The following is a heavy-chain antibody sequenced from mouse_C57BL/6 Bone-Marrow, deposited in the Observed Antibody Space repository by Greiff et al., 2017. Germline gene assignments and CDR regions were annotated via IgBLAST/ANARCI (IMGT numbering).Heavy chain of an antibody. Sequence: VQLKESGAGLVKPGGSLKLSCAASGFTFSSYAMSWVRQTPEKRLEWVAYISSGGDYIYYADTVKGRFTISRDNARNTLYLQMSSLKSEDTAMHYCTRWNYGSTPRYWGQGTLVTVSA. V-gene: IGHV5-9-1*02. CDR1: GFTFSSYA. CDR2: ISSGGDYI. J-gene: IGHJ3*01. D-gene: IGHD1-1*01. CDR3: TRWNYGSTPRY.